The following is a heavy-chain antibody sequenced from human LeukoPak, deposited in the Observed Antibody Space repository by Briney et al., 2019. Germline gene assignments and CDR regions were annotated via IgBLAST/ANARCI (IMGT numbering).Heavy chain of an antibody. Sequence: GGSLRLSCAASGFTFSSYWMSWVRQAPGKGLEWVANIKQDGSERYYVDSVKGRFTISRDNAKNSLYLQMNSLRAEDTAVYYCARDADCGSCHIYYYYYMDVWGKGTTVTISS. CDR3: ARDADCGSCHIYYYYYMDV. J-gene: IGHJ6*03. CDR2: IKQDGSER. V-gene: IGHV3-7*01. CDR1: GFTFSSYW. D-gene: IGHD2-15*01.